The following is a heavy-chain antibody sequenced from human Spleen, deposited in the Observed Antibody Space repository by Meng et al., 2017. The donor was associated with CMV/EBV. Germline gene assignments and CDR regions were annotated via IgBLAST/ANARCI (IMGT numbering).Heavy chain of an antibody. CDR2: INWNAEGT. CDR3: ARGGIEGVFDY. CDR1: EITVSSNY. J-gene: IGHJ4*02. V-gene: IGHV3-20*04. Sequence: GESLKISCAASEITVSSNYMSWVRQAPGKGLEWVSGINWNAEGTAYADSVRGRFTISRDNAKNSLYLQMSSLRVEDTASYFCARGGIEGVFDYWGQGALVTVSS. D-gene: IGHD3-16*01.